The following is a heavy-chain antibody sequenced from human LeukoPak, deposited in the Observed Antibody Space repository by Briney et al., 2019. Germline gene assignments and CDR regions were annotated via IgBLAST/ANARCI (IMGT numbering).Heavy chain of an antibody. CDR1: GGSVSSYY. J-gene: IGHJ6*03. CDR3: ARDLGENYYYYYMDV. V-gene: IGHV4-4*07. CDR2: IYTSGST. D-gene: IGHD2-21*01. Sequence: PSETLSLTCTVSGGSVSSYYWSWIRQPAGKGLEWTGRIYTSGSTNYNPSLKSRVTMSVDTSKNQFSLKLSSVTAADTAVYYCARDLGENYYYYYMDVWGKGTTVTISS.